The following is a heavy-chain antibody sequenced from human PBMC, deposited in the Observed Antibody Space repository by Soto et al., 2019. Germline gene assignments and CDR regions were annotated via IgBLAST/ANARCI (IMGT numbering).Heavy chain of an antibody. D-gene: IGHD2-2*01. CDR1: GFTFSSYA. V-gene: IGHV3-23*01. Sequence: GESLKISCAASGFTFSSYAMSWVRQAPGKGLEWVSAISGSGGSTYYADSVKGRFTISRDNSKNTLYLQMNSLRAEDTAVYYCAKCTDYYYYYYMDVWGKGTTVTVSS. J-gene: IGHJ6*03. CDR3: AKCTDYYYYYYMDV. CDR2: ISGSGGST.